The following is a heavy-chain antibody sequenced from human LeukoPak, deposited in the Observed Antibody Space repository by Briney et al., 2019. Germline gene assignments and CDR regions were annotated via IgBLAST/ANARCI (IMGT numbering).Heavy chain of an antibody. CDR2: INHSGST. Sequence: PSETLSLTCAVYGGSFSGYYWSWIRQPPGKGLEWIGEINHSGSTNYNPSLKSRVTISVDTSKNQFSLKLSSVTAADTAVYYCARGRREQALTGSSAFDIWGQGTMVTVSS. CDR3: ARGRREQALTGSSAFDI. V-gene: IGHV4-34*01. CDR1: GGSFSGYY. J-gene: IGHJ3*02. D-gene: IGHD3-9*01.